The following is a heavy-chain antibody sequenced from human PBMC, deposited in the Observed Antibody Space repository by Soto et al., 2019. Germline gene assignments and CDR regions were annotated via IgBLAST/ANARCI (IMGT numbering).Heavy chain of an antibody. J-gene: IGHJ3*01. Sequence: QVQLVESGGDLVKPGGSLRLSCAASGFTFSDYFMSWIRQSPGKGLEWVSYTTKTGSTSKHADSVKGGFTISRDNAKNSLYLQMNSLRAEDTAIYYCAREMSGHYFTFDLWGRGTMVTVSS. CDR3: AREMSGHYFTFDL. V-gene: IGHV3-11*01. D-gene: IGHD3-3*01. CDR1: GFTFSDYF. CDR2: TTKTGSTS.